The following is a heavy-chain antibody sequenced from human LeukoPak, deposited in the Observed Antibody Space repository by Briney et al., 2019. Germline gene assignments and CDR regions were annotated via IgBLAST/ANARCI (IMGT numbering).Heavy chain of an antibody. CDR3: ARDLGYSYGHFDY. CDR1: GFTFSSYA. Sequence: GSLRLSCAASGFTFSSYAMHWVRQAPGKGLEWVSYISSSSSTIYYADSVKGRFTISRDNAKNSLYLQMNSLRAEDTAVYYCARDLGYSYGHFDYWGQGTLVTVSS. CDR2: ISSSSSTI. V-gene: IGHV3-48*01. D-gene: IGHD5-18*01. J-gene: IGHJ4*02.